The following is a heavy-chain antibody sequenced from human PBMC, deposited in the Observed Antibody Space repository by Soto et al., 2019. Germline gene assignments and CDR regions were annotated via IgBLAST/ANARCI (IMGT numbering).Heavy chain of an antibody. CDR2: VYYSGAT. D-gene: IGHD2-21*01. Sequence: LSLTCNVSGDSMTSPPYYWGWIRQPPGKGLEWIGTVYYSGATYYNPSLRGRLTVSADTSKNYFSLRLTSVTAADTAVYYCARRDDWFDPWGQGILVTVSS. V-gene: IGHV4-39*02. CDR3: ARRDDWFDP. CDR1: GDSMTSPPYY. J-gene: IGHJ5*02.